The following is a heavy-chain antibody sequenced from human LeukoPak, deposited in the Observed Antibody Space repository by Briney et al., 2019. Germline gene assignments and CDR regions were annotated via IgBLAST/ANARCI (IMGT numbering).Heavy chain of an antibody. V-gene: IGHV4-34*01. J-gene: IGHJ4*02. Sequence: SGTLSLTCAVYGGSFSGYYWSWIRQPPGKGLEWIGEINHSGSTNYNPSLKSRVTISVDTSKNQFSLKLSSVTAADTAVYYCARGPRRDYWGQGTLVTVSS. CDR2: INHSGST. CDR3: ARGPRRDY. CDR1: GGSFSGYY.